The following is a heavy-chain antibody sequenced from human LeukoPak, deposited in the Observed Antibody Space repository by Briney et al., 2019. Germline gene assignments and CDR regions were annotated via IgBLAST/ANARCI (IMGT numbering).Heavy chain of an antibody. Sequence: ASVKVSCKASGYTFTSYGISWVRQAPGQGLEWMGWISAYNGNTNYAQKLQGRVTMTTDTSTSTAYMELRSLRSDDTAVYYCARVQNVGIVVVPAVDYWGQGTLVTVSS. CDR2: ISAYNGNT. CDR3: ARVQNVGIVVVPAVDY. J-gene: IGHJ4*02. D-gene: IGHD2-2*03. V-gene: IGHV1-18*01. CDR1: GYTFTSYG.